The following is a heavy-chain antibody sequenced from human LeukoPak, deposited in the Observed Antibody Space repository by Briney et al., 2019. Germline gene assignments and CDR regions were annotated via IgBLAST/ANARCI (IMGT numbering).Heavy chain of an antibody. CDR2: ISSSSSYI. CDR1: GFTFSTSG. Sequence: GGSLRLSCAASGFTFSTSGMHWVRQAPGKGLEWVSSISSSSSYIYYADSVKGRFTISRDNAKNSLYLQMNSLRAEDTAVYYCARDTNIVLMVSTADYFDYWGQGTLVTVSS. D-gene: IGHD2-8*01. V-gene: IGHV3-21*01. J-gene: IGHJ4*02. CDR3: ARDTNIVLMVSTADYFDY.